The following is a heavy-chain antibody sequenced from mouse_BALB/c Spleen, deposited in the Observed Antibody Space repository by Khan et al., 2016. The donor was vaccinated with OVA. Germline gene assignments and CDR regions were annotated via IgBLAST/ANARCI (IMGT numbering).Heavy chain of an antibody. Sequence: QVQLQQSGPELVKPGASLKVSCKASGYKFTDYIIGWVKQSTRQGLEWIGDIFPGSGTHYYNEKFKDKATLTADKSSNTAYMQLSSLTSEDSAVYFCARGGYSVFAYWGQGTLVTVSA. CDR1: GYKFTDYI. CDR3: ARGGYSVFAY. CDR2: IFPGSGTH. V-gene: IGHV1-77*01. D-gene: IGHD2-14*01. J-gene: IGHJ3*01.